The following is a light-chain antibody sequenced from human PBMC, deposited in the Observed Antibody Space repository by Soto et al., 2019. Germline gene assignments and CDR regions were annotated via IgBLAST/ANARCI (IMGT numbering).Light chain of an antibody. CDR3: QQYGDWPPDT. J-gene: IGKJ2*01. Sequence: EIVMTQSPATLSVSPVERATLSCRASQSVSRNLAWYQQEPGQPPRLLMYDASTRATGVPARFGGSGSGTEFTLTISDLQSEDFAVYYCQQYGDWPPDTFGQGTKVDIK. V-gene: IGKV3-15*01. CDR1: QSVSRN. CDR2: DAS.